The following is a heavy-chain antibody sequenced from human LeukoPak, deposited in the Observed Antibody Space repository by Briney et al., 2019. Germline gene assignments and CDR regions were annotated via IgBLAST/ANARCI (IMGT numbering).Heavy chain of an antibody. D-gene: IGHD3-22*01. Sequence: ASVRVSCKASGYTFTSYGISWVRQAPGQGLEWMGWISAYNGNTNYAQKLQGRVTITADESTSTAYMELSSLRSEDTAVYYCARSLTYYDSSGYLGPRWRVFAYWGQGTLVTVSS. CDR3: ARSLTYYDSSGYLGPRWRVFAY. CDR1: GYTFTSYG. J-gene: IGHJ4*02. V-gene: IGHV1-18*04. CDR2: ISAYNGNT.